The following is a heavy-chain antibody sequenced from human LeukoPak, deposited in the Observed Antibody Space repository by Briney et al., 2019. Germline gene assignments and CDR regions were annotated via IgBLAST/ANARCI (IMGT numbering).Heavy chain of an antibody. D-gene: IGHD1-26*01. CDR2: ISYDGSNK. CDR1: GFTFSSYG. Sequence: GVLRLSCAASGFTFSSYGMHWVRQAPGKGLEWVAVISYDGSNKYYADSVKGRFTISRDNSKNTLYLQMNSLRAEDTAVYYCARDLASGSYWGFDYWGQGTLVTVSS. CDR3: ARDLASGSYWGFDY. V-gene: IGHV3-30*03. J-gene: IGHJ4*02.